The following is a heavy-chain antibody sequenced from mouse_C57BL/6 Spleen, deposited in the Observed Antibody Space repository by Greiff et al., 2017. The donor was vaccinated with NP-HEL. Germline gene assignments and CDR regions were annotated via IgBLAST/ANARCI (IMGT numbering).Heavy chain of an antibody. J-gene: IGHJ2*01. CDR3: TRKRGTGFDY. Sequence: VQLQQSGAELVRPGASVTLSCKASGYTFTDYEMHWVKQTPVHGLEWIGAIDPETGGTAYNQKFKGKAILTVDKSSSTAYMELRSLTSEDSAVYYCTRKRGTGFDYWGQGTTLTVSS. CDR2: IDPETGGT. D-gene: IGHD4-1*01. CDR1: GYTFTDYE. V-gene: IGHV1-15*01.